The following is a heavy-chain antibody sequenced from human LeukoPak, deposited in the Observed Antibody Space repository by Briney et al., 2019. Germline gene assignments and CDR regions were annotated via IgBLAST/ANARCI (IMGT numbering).Heavy chain of an antibody. Sequence: PSETLSLTCTVSGGSISSGDYYWSWIRQPPGKGLEWIGYIYYSGSTYYNPSLKSRVTISVDTSKNQFSLKLSSVTAADTAVYHCARHLVDFGDYAWFDPWGQGTLVTVSS. CDR2: IYYSGST. V-gene: IGHV4-30-4*01. CDR1: GGSISSGDYY. D-gene: IGHD4-17*01. CDR3: ARHLVDFGDYAWFDP. J-gene: IGHJ5*02.